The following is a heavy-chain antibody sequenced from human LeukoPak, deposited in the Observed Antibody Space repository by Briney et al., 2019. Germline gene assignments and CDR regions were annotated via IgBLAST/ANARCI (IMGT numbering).Heavy chain of an antibody. Sequence: PGGSLRLSCEAPGFTVSGYGMSWVRQAPGKGLEWLSAINDGSSITKYADSVKGRLTISRDNSKNTLYLQMNSLRAEDTAVYYCASRYCSGDSCYSAFDYWGQGTLVTVSS. CDR2: INDGSSIT. V-gene: IGHV3-23*01. CDR3: ASRYCSGDSCYSAFDY. CDR1: GFTVSGYG. D-gene: IGHD2-15*01. J-gene: IGHJ4*02.